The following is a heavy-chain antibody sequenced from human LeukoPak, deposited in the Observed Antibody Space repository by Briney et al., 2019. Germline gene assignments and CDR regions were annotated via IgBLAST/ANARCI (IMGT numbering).Heavy chain of an antibody. J-gene: IGHJ4*02. Sequence: ASVTVSCKASGYTFTSYGISWVRQAPGQGLEWMGWISAYNGNTNYAQKLQGSVTMTTDTSTSTAYMELRSLRSDDTAVYYCARSGDDILTGYYNVAFDYWGQGTLVTVSS. CDR2: ISAYNGNT. D-gene: IGHD3-9*01. V-gene: IGHV1-18*01. CDR1: GYTFTSYG. CDR3: ARSGDDILTGYYNVAFDY.